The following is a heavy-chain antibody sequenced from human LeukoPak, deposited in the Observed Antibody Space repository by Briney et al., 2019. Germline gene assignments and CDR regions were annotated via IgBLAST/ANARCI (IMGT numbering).Heavy chain of an antibody. J-gene: IGHJ3*02. D-gene: IGHD3-22*01. Sequence: KPGGSLRLSCAASGFTFSSYSMNWVRQAPGKGLEWVSSISSSSSYIYYADSVKGRFTISRDNAKSSLYLQMSSLRVEDTALYYCAASITMIDDALDMWGQGTMITVSS. CDR1: GFTFSSYS. CDR3: AASITMIDDALDM. CDR2: ISSSSSYI. V-gene: IGHV3-21*04.